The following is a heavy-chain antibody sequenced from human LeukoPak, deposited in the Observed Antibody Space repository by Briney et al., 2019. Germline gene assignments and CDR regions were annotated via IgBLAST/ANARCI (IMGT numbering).Heavy chain of an antibody. CDR1: GYTFTGYF. CDR2: FNPNNGGT. J-gene: IGHJ4*02. CDR3: AINWGLS. Sequence: EASVKVSCKASGYTFTGYFIHWVRQAPGQGLEWMGWFNPNNGGTSYAQKFQGRVTMTRDTSISTAYMELSRLRSDDTAVYYCAINWGLSWGQGTLVTVSS. V-gene: IGHV1-2*02. D-gene: IGHD7-27*01.